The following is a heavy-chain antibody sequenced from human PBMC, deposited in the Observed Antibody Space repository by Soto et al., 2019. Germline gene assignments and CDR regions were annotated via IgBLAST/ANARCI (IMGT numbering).Heavy chain of an antibody. CDR3: AKVRYCSSTSCYGDWFDP. CDR2: VSGSGGRT. CDR1: GFTFSSYA. V-gene: IGHV3-23*01. D-gene: IGHD2-2*01. J-gene: IGHJ5*02. Sequence: GSLRLSCAASGFTFSSYAMSWVRQAPGKGLEWVSAVSGSGGRTYYADSVKGRFTISRDNSKNTLYVEMNSLRAEDTAVYYCAKVRYCSSTSCYGDWFDPWGQGT.